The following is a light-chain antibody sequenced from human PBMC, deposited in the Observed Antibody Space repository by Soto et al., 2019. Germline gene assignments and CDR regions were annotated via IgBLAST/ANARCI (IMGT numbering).Light chain of an antibody. CDR3: QQANGFPVT. J-gene: IGKJ4*01. CDR2: AVS. CDR1: QGVSSW. Sequence: DIQLTQSPSSVSASVGDRVTITCRASQGVSSWLAWYQQKPGKAPKLLIYAVSSLQSGVPARFSGSGSGTDFTITISRLQPDDFATYYCQQANGFPVTFGGGTRVEIK. V-gene: IGKV1-12*01.